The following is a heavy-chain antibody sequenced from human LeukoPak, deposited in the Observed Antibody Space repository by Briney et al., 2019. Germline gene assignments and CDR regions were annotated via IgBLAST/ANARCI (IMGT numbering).Heavy chain of an antibody. CDR1: GFTFSSYW. D-gene: IGHD2-15*01. CDR3: ARGGPDYCSGGSCYVWTGDAFDI. J-gene: IGHJ3*02. V-gene: IGHV3-7*01. CDR2: IKQDGSEK. Sequence: PGGSLRLSCAASGFTFSSYWMSWVRQAPGKGLEWVANIKQDGSEKYYVDSVKGRFTISRDNAKNSLYLQMNSLRAEDTAVYYCARGGPDYCSGGSCYVWTGDAFDIWGQGTMVTVSS.